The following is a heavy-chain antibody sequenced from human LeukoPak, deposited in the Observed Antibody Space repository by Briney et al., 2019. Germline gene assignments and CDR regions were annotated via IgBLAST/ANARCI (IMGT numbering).Heavy chain of an antibody. CDR3: ARAPYYYDSSGYSPFDY. J-gene: IGHJ4*02. CDR2: IYHSGST. V-gene: IGHV4-30-2*01. CDR1: GGSISSGGYS. Sequence: PSQTLSLTCAVSGGSISSGGYSWSWIRQPPGKGLEWIGYIYHSGSTYYNPSLKSRVTISVDRSKNQFSLKLSSVTAADTAVYYCARAPYYYDSSGYSPFDYWGQGTLVTVSS. D-gene: IGHD3-22*01.